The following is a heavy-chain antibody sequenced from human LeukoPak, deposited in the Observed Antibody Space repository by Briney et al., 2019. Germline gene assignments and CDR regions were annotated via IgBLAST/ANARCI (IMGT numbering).Heavy chain of an antibody. CDR3: ASHIAARPLDY. J-gene: IGHJ4*02. Sequence: NPSETLSLTCVVYGGSFSGYYWSWIRQPPGKGLEWIGEINHSGSTNYNPSLKSRVTISVDTSKNQFSLKLSSVTAADTAVYYCASHIAARPLDYWGQGTLVTVSS. CDR2: INHSGST. CDR1: GGSFSGYY. D-gene: IGHD6-6*01. V-gene: IGHV4-34*01.